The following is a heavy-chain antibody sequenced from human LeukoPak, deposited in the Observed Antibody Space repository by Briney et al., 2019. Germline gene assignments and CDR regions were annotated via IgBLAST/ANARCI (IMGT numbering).Heavy chain of an antibody. CDR3: ARDESGYGKIDY. D-gene: IGHD5-12*01. V-gene: IGHV4-39*07. CDR2: IYYSGST. J-gene: IGHJ4*02. CDR1: GGSISSSSYY. Sequence: SETLSLTCTVSGGSISSSSYYWGWIRQPPGKGLEWIGSIYYSGSTYYNPSLKSRVTISVDTSKNQFSLKLSSVTAADTAVYYCARDESGYGKIDYWGQGTLVTVSS.